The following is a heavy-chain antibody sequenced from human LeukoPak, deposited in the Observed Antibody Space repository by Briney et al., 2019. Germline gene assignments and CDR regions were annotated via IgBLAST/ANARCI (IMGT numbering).Heavy chain of an antibody. CDR1: GYSISSGYYW. CDR2: IDWDDDK. CDR3: ARMTFPGYCSSTSCYGGAFDI. Sequence: TLSLTCTVSGYSISSGYYWGWIRQPPGKALEWLARIDWDDDKYYSTSLKTRLTISKDTSKNQVVLTMTNMDPVDTATYYCARMTFPGYCSSTSCYGGAFDIWGQGTMVTVSS. J-gene: IGHJ3*02. V-gene: IGHV2-70*11. D-gene: IGHD2-2*01.